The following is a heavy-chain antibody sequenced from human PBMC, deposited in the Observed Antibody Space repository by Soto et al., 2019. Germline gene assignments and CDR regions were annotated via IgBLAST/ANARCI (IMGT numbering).Heavy chain of an antibody. CDR2: IYYSGST. Sequence: SETLSLTRTVSGCSLSSYYWSWIRQPPGKGLERIGYIYYSGSTNYNPSHQSRVTISIDTSKNQFSLKLSSVTAADTAVYYFARVGITMVRGVINYYYYMDVWGKGTTVTVSS. J-gene: IGHJ6*03. D-gene: IGHD3-10*01. CDR3: ARVGITMVRGVINYYYYMDV. CDR1: GCSLSSYY. V-gene: IGHV4-59*01.